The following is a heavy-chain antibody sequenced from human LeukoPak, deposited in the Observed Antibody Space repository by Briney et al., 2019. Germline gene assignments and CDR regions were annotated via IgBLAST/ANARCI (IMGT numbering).Heavy chain of an antibody. CDR1: GGSISGTPYY. Sequence: SETLSLTCAISGGSISGTPYYWGWIRQPPGKGLEWIGSIYYSGSTYYHPSLNSRLTISVDTSKNRFSLKLSSVTAADTAVYYCARASTIFGHFAYWGRGTLVTVSS. V-gene: IGHV4-39*07. D-gene: IGHD3-3*01. CDR3: ARASTIFGHFAY. J-gene: IGHJ4*02. CDR2: IYYSGST.